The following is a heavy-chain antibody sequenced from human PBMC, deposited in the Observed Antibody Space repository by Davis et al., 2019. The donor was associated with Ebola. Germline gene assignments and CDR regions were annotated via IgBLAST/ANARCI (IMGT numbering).Heavy chain of an antibody. CDR3: ARGGILWFGELLYYYYGMDV. CDR2: ISNNGGNK. D-gene: IGHD3-10*01. J-gene: IGHJ6*02. CDR1: GFTLSSYG. V-gene: IGHV3-30*03. Sequence: GGSLRLSCAASGFTLSSYGMHWVRQAPGKGLEWVAGISNNGGNKYYADSVKGRFTISRDNAKNSLYLQMNSLRDEDTAVYYCARGGILWFGELLYYYYGMDVWGQGTTVTVSS.